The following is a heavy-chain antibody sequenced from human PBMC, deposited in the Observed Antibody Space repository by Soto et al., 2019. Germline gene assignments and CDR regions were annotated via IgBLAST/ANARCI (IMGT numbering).Heavy chain of an antibody. V-gene: IGHV1-18*01. J-gene: IGHJ2*01. D-gene: IGHD4-17*01. CDR1: GYTFTTYG. CDR2: ISAYNDNT. Sequence: ASVKVSCKASGYTFTTYGISWVRQAPGQGLEWMGWISAYNDNTYYAQKLQGRVTMTTDTSTSTAYMELRSLRSDDTAVYYCARDYGDYLYFDLWGRGTLVTVS. CDR3: ARDYGDYLYFDL.